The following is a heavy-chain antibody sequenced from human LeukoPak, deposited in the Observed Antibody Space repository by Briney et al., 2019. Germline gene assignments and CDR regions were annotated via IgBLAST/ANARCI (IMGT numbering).Heavy chain of an antibody. CDR2: IYYSGST. CDR3: ARDRYGGNSGFGNAFDI. CDR1: GGSISSSSYY. J-gene: IGHJ3*02. D-gene: IGHD4-23*01. Sequence: PSETLSLTCTVSGGSISSSSYYWGWIRQPPGKGLEWIGSIYYSGSTYYNPSLKSRVTISVDTSKNQFSLKLSSVTAADTAVYYCARDRYGGNSGFGNAFDIWGQGTMVTVSS. V-gene: IGHV4-39*07.